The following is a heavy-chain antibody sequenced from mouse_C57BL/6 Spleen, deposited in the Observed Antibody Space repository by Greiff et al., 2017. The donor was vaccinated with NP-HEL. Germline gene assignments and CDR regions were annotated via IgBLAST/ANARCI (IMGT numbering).Heavy chain of an antibody. J-gene: IGHJ4*01. CDR3: ARNYGNYVGYAMDY. V-gene: IGHV5-17*01. Sequence: EVQGVESGGGLVKPGGSLKLSCAASGFTFSDYGMHWVRQAPEKGLEWVAYISSGSSTIYYADTVKGRFTISRDNAKNTLFLQMTSLRSEDTAMYYCARNYGNYVGYAMDYWGQGTSVTVSS. CDR1: GFTFSDYG. CDR2: ISSGSSTI. D-gene: IGHD2-1*01.